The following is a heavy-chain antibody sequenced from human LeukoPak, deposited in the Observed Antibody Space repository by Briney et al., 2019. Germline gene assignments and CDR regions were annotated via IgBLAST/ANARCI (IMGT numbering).Heavy chain of an antibody. CDR3: AKNYYGSGGSYYFDY. CDR2: ITGNGGGI. V-gene: IGHV3-23*01. CDR1: GFTFNIYG. D-gene: IGHD3-10*01. J-gene: IGHJ4*02. Sequence: GGSLTLSCAASGFTFNIYGMNWVRQPPGKGLEWVSGITGNGGGIYYADSVKGRFTISRDNSKNTLYLQMNSLRAEDTAVYYCAKNYYGSGGSYYFDYWGQGTLVTVSS.